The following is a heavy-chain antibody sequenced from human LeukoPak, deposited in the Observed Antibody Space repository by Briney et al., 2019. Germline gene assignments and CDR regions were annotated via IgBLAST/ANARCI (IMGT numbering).Heavy chain of an antibody. CDR2: INPNSGGT. Sequence: EASVKLSCKASGYTFTGYYMHWVRQAPGQGLEWMGRINPNSGGTNYAQKLQGRVTMTGEISISTAHMELSRLRCDNTAVYYCARERGYGSCSSCPGAFHIGSQGTMVTLSS. CDR1: GYTFTGYY. J-gene: IGHJ3*02. D-gene: IGHD2-15*01. V-gene: IGHV1-2*06. CDR3: ARERGYGSCSSCPGAFHI.